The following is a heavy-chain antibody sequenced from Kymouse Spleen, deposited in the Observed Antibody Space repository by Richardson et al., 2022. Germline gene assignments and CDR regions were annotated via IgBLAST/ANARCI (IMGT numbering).Heavy chain of an antibody. D-gene: IGHD1-7*01. Sequence: QLQLQESGPGLVKPSETLSLTCTVSGGSISSSSYYWGWIRQPPGKGLEWIGSIYYSGSTYYNPSLKSRVTISVDTSKNQFSLKLSSVTAADTAVYYCAREGGWNYDAFDIWGQGTMVTVSS. CDR1: GGSISSSSYY. CDR2: IYYSGST. V-gene: IGHV4-39*01. J-gene: IGHJ3*02. CDR3: AREGGWNYDAFDI.